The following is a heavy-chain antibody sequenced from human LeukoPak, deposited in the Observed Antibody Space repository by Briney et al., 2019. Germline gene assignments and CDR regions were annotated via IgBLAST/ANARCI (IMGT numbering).Heavy chain of an antibody. CDR3: AREGGYDFIWGKRYYYGMDV. D-gene: IGHD5-12*01. CDR1: GFTFSSYE. Sequence: PGGSLRLFCAASGFTFSSYEMNWGRQAPGKGLEWVSYISSSGSPIYYADSVKGRFTISRDNAKNSLYLQMNSLRAEDTAVYYCAREGGYDFIWGKRYYYGMDVWGKGTTVTVSS. V-gene: IGHV3-48*03. CDR2: ISSSGSPI. J-gene: IGHJ6*04.